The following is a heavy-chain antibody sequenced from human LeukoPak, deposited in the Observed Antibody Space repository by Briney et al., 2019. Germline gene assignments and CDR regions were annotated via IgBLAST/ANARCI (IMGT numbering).Heavy chain of an antibody. Sequence: GGSLRLSCAASGFTFSDYSMNWVRQAPGKGLEWVSSISSSSSYMYYADSVEGRFTISRDNAKSLLYLQMNNLRAEDTAVYYCARGEYYYDSSGYYWDWGQGTLVTVS. CDR3: ARGEYYYDSSGYYWD. CDR2: ISSSSSYM. CDR1: GFTFSDYS. V-gene: IGHV3-21*01. D-gene: IGHD3-22*01. J-gene: IGHJ4*02.